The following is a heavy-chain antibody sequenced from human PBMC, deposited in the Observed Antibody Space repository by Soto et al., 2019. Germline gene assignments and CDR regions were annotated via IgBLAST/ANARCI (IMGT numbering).Heavy chain of an antibody. CDR3: VSGDFGDYFFQF. Sequence: QITLKESGPTLVKPTQTLTLTCTFSGFSLTTQGVHVGWIRQPPGKALEWLALIYWDEKKVYSPSLKTRLTVTKDPSKSQVVLTLPTVDPVDPAPYYWVSGDFGDYFFQFWGQEILVTVSS. V-gene: IGHV2-5*02. CDR2: IYWDEKK. J-gene: IGHJ4*02. D-gene: IGHD4-17*01. CDR1: GFSLTTQGVH.